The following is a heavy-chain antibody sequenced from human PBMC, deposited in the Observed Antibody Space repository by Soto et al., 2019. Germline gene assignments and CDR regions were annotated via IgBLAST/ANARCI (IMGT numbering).Heavy chain of an antibody. CDR2: ISYDGSNK. V-gene: IGHV3-30-3*01. D-gene: IGHD3-3*01. CDR1: GFTFSSYA. CDR3: ARGKTYDFWSGYLGPNDY. Sequence: LRLSCAASGFTFSSYAMHWVRQAPGKGLEWVAVISYDGSNKYYADSVKGRFTISRDNSKNTLYLQMNSLRAEDTAVYYCARGKTYDFWSGYLGPNDYWGQGTLVTVSS. J-gene: IGHJ4*02.